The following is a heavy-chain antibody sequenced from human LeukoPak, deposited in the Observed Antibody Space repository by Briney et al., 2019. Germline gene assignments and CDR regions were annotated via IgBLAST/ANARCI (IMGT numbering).Heavy chain of an antibody. CDR1: GGSFSGYY. Sequence: SETLSHTCAVYGGSFSGYYWSWIRQPPGKGLEWIGEMYLSGTTHSNPSVKSRVTISIDKSKNQFFLNLSSVTAADTAVYYCAGLVGRYSSGLYYYYFDYWGQGTLVTVSS. V-gene: IGHV4-34*01. D-gene: IGHD3-22*01. CDR2: MYLSGTT. CDR3: AGLVGRYSSGLYYYYFDY. J-gene: IGHJ4*02.